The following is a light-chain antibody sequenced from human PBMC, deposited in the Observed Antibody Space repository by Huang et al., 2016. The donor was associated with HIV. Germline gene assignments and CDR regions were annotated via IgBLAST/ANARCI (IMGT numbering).Light chain of an antibody. CDR1: QSLLHSDGKTY. CDR3: MQGKHFPQT. J-gene: IGKJ1*01. Sequence: DIVMIQTPLSLSVTPGQPASISCKSSQSLLHSDGKTYLYWYLQKPGQSPHLLIYEVSSRIYGVPDRFNGSGSETDYTLKISRVEDEDVEVYYCMQGKHFPQTFGQGTKVEIK. V-gene: IGKV2-29*02. CDR2: EVS.